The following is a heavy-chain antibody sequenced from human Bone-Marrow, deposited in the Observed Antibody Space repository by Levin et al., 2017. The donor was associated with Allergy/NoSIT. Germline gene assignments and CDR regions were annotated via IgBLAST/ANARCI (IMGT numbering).Heavy chain of an antibody. Sequence: GESLKISCKASGYIFTNYVINWVRQAPGQGLEWMGWISTDNGNTNYGQKAQGRVTMTTDKSTSTAYMELRSLGADDTAIYYCARESYTWNYRGHRAGAFDIWGQGTMVTVSS. J-gene: IGHJ3*02. V-gene: IGHV1-18*01. CDR2: ISTDNGNT. CDR3: ARESYTWNYRGHRAGAFDI. D-gene: IGHD1-7*01. CDR1: GYIFTNYV.